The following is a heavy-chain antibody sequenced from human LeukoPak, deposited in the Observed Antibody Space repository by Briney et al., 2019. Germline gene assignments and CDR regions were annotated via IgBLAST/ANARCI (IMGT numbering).Heavy chain of an antibody. D-gene: IGHD3-22*01. CDR1: GYTFTDYF. J-gene: IGHJ4*02. CDR2: INAGNGNT. Sequence: ASVKVSCKASGYTFTDYFMNWMRQAPGQRLEWMGWINAGNGNTKYSQKLQGRVTITRDTSSSTAYMQLSSLRSEDTAVYYCARDERYDSSGYPFDYWGQGTLVTVSS. CDR3: ARDERYDSSGYPFDY. V-gene: IGHV1/OR15-3*02.